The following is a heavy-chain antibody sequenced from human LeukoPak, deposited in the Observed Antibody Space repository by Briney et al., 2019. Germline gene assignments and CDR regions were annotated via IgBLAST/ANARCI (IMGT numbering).Heavy chain of an antibody. CDR2: ISGSGGHT. V-gene: IGHV3-23*01. CDR3: AKALRVVVVSSAPTNSPFDY. J-gene: IGHJ4*02. CDR1: GFTFSTYA. Sequence: PGGSLRLSCAASGFTFSTYAMSWVRQGPGKGLEWVSAISGSGGHTYYADAVKGRFTISRDNSKNTLYLQMNSLRAEDTAVYYCAKALRVVVVSSAPTNSPFDYWGQGTLVTVSS. D-gene: IGHD2-15*01.